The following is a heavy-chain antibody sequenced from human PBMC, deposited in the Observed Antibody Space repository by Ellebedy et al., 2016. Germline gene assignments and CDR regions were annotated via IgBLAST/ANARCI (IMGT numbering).Heavy chain of an antibody. D-gene: IGHD3-22*01. J-gene: IGHJ4*02. CDR2: ITGSGSST. V-gene: IGHV3-23*01. CDR3: AKGNLGSAYYGYFDL. CDR1: GFTFSSYW. Sequence: GGSLRLSCAASGFTFSSYWMSWVRQAPGKGLEWVSGITGSGSSTFYADSVKGRFAISRDNSYNTLYLQMSSLRTEDTALYFCAKGNLGSAYYGYFDLWGQGALVTVSS.